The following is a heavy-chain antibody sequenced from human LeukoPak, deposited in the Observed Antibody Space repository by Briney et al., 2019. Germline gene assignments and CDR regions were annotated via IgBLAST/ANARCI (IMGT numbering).Heavy chain of an antibody. CDR1: GFTFSSYG. V-gene: IGHV3-30*02. J-gene: IGHJ4*02. Sequence: GGCLRLSCAASGFTFSSYGMHWVRQAPGKGLEWVAFIRYDGSNKYYADSVKGRFTISRDNSKNTLYLQMNSLRAEDTAVYYCAKYSHDSSGSYDYWGQGTLVTVSP. CDR3: AKYSHDSSGSYDY. D-gene: IGHD3-22*01. CDR2: IRYDGSNK.